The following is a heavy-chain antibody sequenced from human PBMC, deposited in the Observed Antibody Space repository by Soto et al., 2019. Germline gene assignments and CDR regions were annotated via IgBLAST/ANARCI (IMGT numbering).Heavy chain of an antibody. D-gene: IGHD3-22*01. CDR3: ARAAYYYDSSGYYPGDY. CDR1: GFTFSSYS. CDR2: ISSSSSTI. J-gene: IGHJ4*02. Sequence: GGSLRLSCAASGFTFSSYSMNWVRQAPGKGREWVSYISSSSSTIYYADSVKGRFTISRDNAKNSLYLQMNSLRAEDTAVYYCARAAYYYDSSGYYPGDYWGQGSLVTVSS. V-gene: IGHV3-48*01.